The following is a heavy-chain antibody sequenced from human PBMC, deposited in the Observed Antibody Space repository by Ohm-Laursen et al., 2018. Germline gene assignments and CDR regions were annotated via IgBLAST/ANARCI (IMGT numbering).Heavy chain of an antibody. CDR2: IVVCSGNT. J-gene: IGHJ4*02. D-gene: IGHD1-26*01. V-gene: IGHV1-58*01. CDR3: AAEIVGATTYLDY. CDR1: GFTFTSSA. Sequence: AASVKVSCKASGFTFTSSAVQWVRQARGQRLEWIGWIVVCSGNTNYAQKFQERVTITRDMSTSTAYMELSSLRSEDTAVYYCAAEIVGATTYLDYWGQGTLVTVSS.